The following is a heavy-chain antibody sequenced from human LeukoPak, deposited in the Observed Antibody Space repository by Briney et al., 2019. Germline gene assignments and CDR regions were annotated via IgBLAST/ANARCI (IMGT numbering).Heavy chain of an antibody. D-gene: IGHD5-24*01. CDR3: ARDGYNLGLGGDDAFDI. Sequence: SVKVSCKASGGTFSSYAISWVRQAPGQGLEWMGRIIPILGIANYAQKFQGRVTITADKSTSTAYMELSSLRSEDTAVYYCARDGYNLGLGGDDAFDIWGQGTMVTVSS. J-gene: IGHJ3*02. CDR1: GGTFSSYA. V-gene: IGHV1-69*04. CDR2: IIPILGIA.